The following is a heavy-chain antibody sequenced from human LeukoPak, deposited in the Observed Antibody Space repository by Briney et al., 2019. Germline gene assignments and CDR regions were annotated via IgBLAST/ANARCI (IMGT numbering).Heavy chain of an antibody. V-gene: IGHV4-61*02. Sequence: PSETLSLTCTVSGGSISSGSYYWSWIRQPAGKGLEWIGRIYTSGSTYYNPSLKSRVTISVDTSKNQFSLKLTSVTAADTAVYYCAREGTESQTVAFDIWGQGTMVTVSS. J-gene: IGHJ3*02. CDR1: GGSISSGSYY. CDR2: IYTSGST. CDR3: AREGTESQTVAFDI. D-gene: IGHD1-1*01.